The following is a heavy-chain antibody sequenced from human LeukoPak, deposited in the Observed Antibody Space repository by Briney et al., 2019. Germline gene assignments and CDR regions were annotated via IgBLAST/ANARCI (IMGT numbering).Heavy chain of an antibody. J-gene: IGHJ5*02. V-gene: IGHV1-24*01. D-gene: IGHD4-17*01. CDR3: ATTQMTTVTTGHWFDP. CDR1: GYTLAELS. CDR2: FDPEDGET. Sequence: ASVKVSCKVSGYTLAELSMHWVRQAPGKGLEWMGGFDPEDGETIYAQKFQGRVTMTEDISTDTAYMELSSLRSEDTAVYYCATTQMTTVTTGHWFDPWGQGTLVTVSS.